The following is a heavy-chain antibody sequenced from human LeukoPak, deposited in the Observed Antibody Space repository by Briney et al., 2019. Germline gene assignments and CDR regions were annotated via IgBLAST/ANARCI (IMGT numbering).Heavy chain of an antibody. CDR1: GFAFSSHG. V-gene: IGHV3-30*03. D-gene: IGHD6-13*01. J-gene: IGHJ4*02. CDR2: ISYDGSNT. CDR3: ARGYLSSTRTDYFDY. Sequence: GGSLRLSCAASGFAFSSHGMHWVRQAPGKGLEWVAVISYDGSNTYYADSVKGRFTISRDNSKNTLFLQMNSLRAEDTAVYYCARGYLSSTRTDYFDYWGQGTLVTVSS.